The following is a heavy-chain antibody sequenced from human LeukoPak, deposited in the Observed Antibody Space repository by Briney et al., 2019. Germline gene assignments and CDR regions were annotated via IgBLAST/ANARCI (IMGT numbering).Heavy chain of an antibody. CDR1: GFTFSSYE. CDR2: ISSSGSTI. Sequence: GGSLRLSCAASGFTFSSYEMNWVRQAPGKGLEWVSYISSSGSTIYYADSVKGRFTISRDNAKNSLYLQMNSLRAEDTAVYYCARDGPPKENSSSWIFDYWGQGTLVTVSS. J-gene: IGHJ4*02. D-gene: IGHD6-13*01. CDR3: ARDGPPKENSSSWIFDY. V-gene: IGHV3-48*03.